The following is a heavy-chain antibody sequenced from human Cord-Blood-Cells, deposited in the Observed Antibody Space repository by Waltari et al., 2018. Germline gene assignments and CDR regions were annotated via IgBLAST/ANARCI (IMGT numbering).Heavy chain of an antibody. CDR3: AIAAAGRAHDAFDI. D-gene: IGHD6-13*01. CDR1: GYTFTGYY. J-gene: IGHJ3*02. Sequence: QVQLVQAGAAVKKPGASVTVSCTASGYTFTGYYMHWVRQAPGQGLEWMGWINPNSGGTNYAQKFQGGVTMTRDTSISTAYMELSRLRSDDTAVYYCAIAAAGRAHDAFDIWGQGTMVTVSS. CDR2: INPNSGGT. V-gene: IGHV1-2*02.